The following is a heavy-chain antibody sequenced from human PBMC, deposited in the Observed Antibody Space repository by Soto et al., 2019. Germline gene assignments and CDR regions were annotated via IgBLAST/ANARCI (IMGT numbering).Heavy chain of an antibody. D-gene: IGHD5-18*01. CDR1: GFSFSSQA. CDR2: ISNDGNRQ. Sequence: QEQLMESGGGVVQPGRSLRLSCVASGFSFSSQAMHWVRQAPGMGLEWVAAISNDGNRQLYADSVKDRFTISRDNSRNTLELQMNNLRTEDTGVYFCARDIYSYGSVGTPDIWGQGTMVTVSS. J-gene: IGHJ3*02. V-gene: IGHV3-30-3*01. CDR3: ARDIYSYGSVGTPDI.